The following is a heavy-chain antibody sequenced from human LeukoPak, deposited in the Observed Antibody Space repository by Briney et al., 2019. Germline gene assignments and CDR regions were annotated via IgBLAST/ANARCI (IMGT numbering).Heavy chain of an antibody. CDR2: IYYSGST. V-gene: IGHV4-59*01. J-gene: IGHJ1*01. Sequence: SETLSLTCTVSGGSISSYYWSWIRQPPGKGLEWVGYIYYSGSTNYNPSLKSRVTISVDTSKNQFSLKLSSVTAADTAVYYCARGYYGDYVSDSYFQHWGQGTLVTVSS. CDR1: GGSISSYY. CDR3: ARGYYGDYVSDSYFQH. D-gene: IGHD4-17*01.